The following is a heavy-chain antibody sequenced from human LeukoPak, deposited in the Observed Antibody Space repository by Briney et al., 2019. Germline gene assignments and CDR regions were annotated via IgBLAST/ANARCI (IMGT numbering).Heavy chain of an antibody. CDR1: GGSISSYY. J-gene: IGHJ6*03. CDR3: ARDASPDYYYYYMDV. Sequence: PSETLSLTCTVSGGSISSYYWSWIRQPAGKGLEWIGRIYTSGSTNFNPSLKSRVTISVDTSKNQFSPKLSSVTAADTAVYYCARDASPDYYYYYMDVWGKGTTVTISS. V-gene: IGHV4-4*07. CDR2: IYTSGST.